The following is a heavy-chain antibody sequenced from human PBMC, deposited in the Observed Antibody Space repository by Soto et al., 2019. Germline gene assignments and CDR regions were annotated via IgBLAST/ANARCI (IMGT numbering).Heavy chain of an antibody. CDR3: ATDLSSPKYSSSSVNAFDI. V-gene: IGHV1-69*06. CDR1: GGTFSSYA. J-gene: IGHJ3*02. D-gene: IGHD6-6*01. CDR2: IIPIFGTA. Sequence: SVKVSCKASGGTFSSYAISWVRQAPGQGLEWMGGIIPIFGTANYAQKFQGRVTMTEDTSTSTAYMELSSLRSEDTAVYYCATDLSSPKYSSSSVNAFDIWGQGTMVTVSS.